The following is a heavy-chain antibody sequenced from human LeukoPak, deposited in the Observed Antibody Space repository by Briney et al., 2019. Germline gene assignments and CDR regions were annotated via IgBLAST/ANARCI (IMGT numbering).Heavy chain of an antibody. CDR1: GYTFTGYY. J-gene: IGHJ6*03. CDR2: INPNSGGT. Sequence: GAAVKVSCKASGYTFTGYYMHWVRPAPGQGREWVGWINPNSGGTNYAQKFQGRVTTTRDTSIRTAYMELSRLRSDDTAVYYCARARPTDEYYYYYYYMDVWGKGTTVTVSS. D-gene: IGHD4-17*01. CDR3: ARARPTDEYYYYYYYMDV. V-gene: IGHV1-2*02.